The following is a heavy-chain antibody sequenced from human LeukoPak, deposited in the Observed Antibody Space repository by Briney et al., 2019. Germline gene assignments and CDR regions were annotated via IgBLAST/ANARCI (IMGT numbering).Heavy chain of an antibody. J-gene: IGHJ4*02. Sequence: ASVKVSCKASGYTFTGYYMHWVRQAPGQGLEWMGIINPSGGSTSYAQKFQGRVTMTRDTSTSTVYMELSSLRSEDTAVYYCARDFRTEALFDYWGQGTLVTVSS. CDR1: GYTFTGYY. CDR3: ARDFRTEALFDY. V-gene: IGHV1-46*01. D-gene: IGHD3-10*01. CDR2: INPSGGST.